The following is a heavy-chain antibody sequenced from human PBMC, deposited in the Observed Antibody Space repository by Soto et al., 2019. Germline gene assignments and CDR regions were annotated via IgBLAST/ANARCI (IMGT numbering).Heavy chain of an antibody. CDR1: GGSFSGYY. Sequence: SETLSLTCAVYGGSFSGYYWSWIRQPPGKGLEWIGEINHSGSTNYNPSLKSRVTISVDTSKNQFSLKLSSVTAADTAVYYCARGPELPRLQGWIDPWGQGTLVTVSS. J-gene: IGHJ5*02. CDR2: INHSGST. D-gene: IGHD1-26*01. CDR3: ARGPELPRLQGWIDP. V-gene: IGHV4-34*01.